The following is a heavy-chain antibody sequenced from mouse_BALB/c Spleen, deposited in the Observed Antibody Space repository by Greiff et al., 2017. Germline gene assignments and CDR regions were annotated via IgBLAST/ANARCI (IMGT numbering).Heavy chain of an antibody. V-gene: IGHV5-2*01. CDR3: ARRGDYYGSSSYWYFDV. J-gene: IGHJ1*01. CDR1: EYEFPSHD. Sequence: EVQVVESGGGLVQPGESLKLSCESNEYEFPSHDMSWVRKTPEKRLELVAAINSDGGSTYYPDTMERRFIISRDNTKKTLYLQMCSLRSEDTALYYCARRGDYYGSSSYWYFDVWGAGTTVTVSS. D-gene: IGHD1-1*01. CDR2: INSDGGST.